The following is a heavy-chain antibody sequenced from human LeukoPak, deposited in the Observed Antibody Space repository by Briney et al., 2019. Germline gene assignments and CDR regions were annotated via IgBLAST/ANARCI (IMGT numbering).Heavy chain of an antibody. Sequence: SETLSLTCTVSGGSISSYYWSWIRQPPGKGLEWIGYIYYSGSTNYNPSLKSRVTISVDTSKNQFSLKLSSVTAADTAVYYCAREMATSVYFDYWGQGTLVTVPS. CDR1: GGSISSYY. CDR2: IYYSGST. D-gene: IGHD5-24*01. J-gene: IGHJ4*02. CDR3: AREMATSVYFDY. V-gene: IGHV4-59*01.